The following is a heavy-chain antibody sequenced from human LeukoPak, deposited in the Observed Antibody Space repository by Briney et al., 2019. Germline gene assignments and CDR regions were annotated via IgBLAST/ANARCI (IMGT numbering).Heavy chain of an antibody. CDR1: GGSIGTYY. CDR2: IYVTGST. V-gene: IGHV4-59*08. J-gene: IGHJ6*03. Sequence: SETLSLTCILSGGSIGTYYWSWIRPSPGKGLEWIGYIYVTGSTRYNPYLQSRVTISVATSRTQFFLKMSSVTAAGTAVYYCARHIGGGIEDMDVWGTGTKVTVSS. CDR3: ARHIGGGIEDMDV. D-gene: IGHD3-16*02.